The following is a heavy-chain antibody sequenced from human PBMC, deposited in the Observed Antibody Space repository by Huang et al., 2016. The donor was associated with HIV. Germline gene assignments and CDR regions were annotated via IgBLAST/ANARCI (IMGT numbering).Heavy chain of an antibody. J-gene: IGHJ4*02. CDR1: GYTFTNSD. CDR3: ARSAYGDLDY. CDR2: MNPNTGNT. V-gene: IGHV1-8*02. Sequence: QVHLVQSGAEVKKPGASVKVSCKASGYTFTNSDINWVRQAPGRGVEWMEEMNPNTGNTCFAQSFQGRVTMTRKTSITTAYMELTSLTSEDTAVYYCARSAYGDLDYWGLGTLVIVSS. D-gene: IGHD4-17*01.